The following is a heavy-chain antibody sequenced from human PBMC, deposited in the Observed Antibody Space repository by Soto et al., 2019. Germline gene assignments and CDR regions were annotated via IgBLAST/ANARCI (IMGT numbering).Heavy chain of an antibody. CDR2: ISSSISTI. CDR3: ANGGRDYAGDAFDI. J-gene: IGHJ3*02. V-gene: IGHV3-48*01. Sequence: GGSLRLSCAASGFTFSTYAMHWVRQAPGKGLEWVSYISSSISTIFYTDSVKGRFTVSRDNAKNSLYLQMNSLRAEDTAVYYCANGGRDYAGDAFDIWGQGTMVT. CDR1: GFTFSTYA. D-gene: IGHD3-10*01.